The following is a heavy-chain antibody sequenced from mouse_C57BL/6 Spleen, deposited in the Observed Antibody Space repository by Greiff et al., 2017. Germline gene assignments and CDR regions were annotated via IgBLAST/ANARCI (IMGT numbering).Heavy chain of an antibody. Sequence: EVQRVESGGDLVKPGGSLKLSCAASGFTFSSYGMSWVRQTPDKRLEWVATISSGGSYTYYPDSVKGRFTISRDNAKNTLYLQMSSLKSEDTAMYYCARLYYGSSEWYFDVWGTGTTVTVSS. CDR2: ISSGGSYT. V-gene: IGHV5-6*01. CDR3: ARLYYGSSEWYFDV. CDR1: GFTFSSYG. J-gene: IGHJ1*03. D-gene: IGHD1-1*01.